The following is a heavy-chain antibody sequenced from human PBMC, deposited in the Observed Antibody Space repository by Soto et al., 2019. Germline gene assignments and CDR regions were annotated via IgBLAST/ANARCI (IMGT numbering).Heavy chain of an antibody. CDR1: GDSVSSNSAA. CDR3: ASNIAARHENWFDP. J-gene: IGHJ5*02. V-gene: IGHV6-1*01. CDR2: TYYRAKWYN. Sequence: SQTLSLTCAISGDSVSSNSAAWNWIRQSPSRGLEWLGRTYYRAKWYNDYAVSVKSRITISPDTSKNQFSLQLNSVTPEATAVYYCASNIAARHENWFDPWGQGTLVTVSS. D-gene: IGHD6-6*01.